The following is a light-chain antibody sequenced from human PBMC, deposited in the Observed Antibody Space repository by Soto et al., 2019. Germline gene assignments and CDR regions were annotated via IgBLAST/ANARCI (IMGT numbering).Light chain of an antibody. CDR2: DAS. CDR1: LSIITW. V-gene: IGKV1-5*01. CDR3: MQGTHWPRT. Sequence: DIQETESPCTLTASVGDRVTITCRFSLSIITWVTWYQQKPGEAPKVLIYDASSLGSGVPSRFSGSGSGADFTLKIGRVEAEDVGVYYCMQGTHWPRTFGLAISVVIK. J-gene: IGKJ1*01.